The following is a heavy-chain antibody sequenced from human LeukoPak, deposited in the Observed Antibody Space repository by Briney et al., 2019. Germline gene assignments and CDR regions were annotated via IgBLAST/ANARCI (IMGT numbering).Heavy chain of an antibody. V-gene: IGHV4-59*01. CDR1: GGSISSYY. CDR3: AREYSSSDNWFDP. D-gene: IGHD6-6*01. CDR2: IYYSGST. J-gene: IGHJ5*02. Sequence: PSETLSLTCTVSGGSISSYYWSLIRQPPGKGLEWIGYIYYSGSTNYNPSLKSRVTISVDTSKNQFSLKLSSVTAADTAVYYCAREYSSSDNWFDPWGQGTLVTVSS.